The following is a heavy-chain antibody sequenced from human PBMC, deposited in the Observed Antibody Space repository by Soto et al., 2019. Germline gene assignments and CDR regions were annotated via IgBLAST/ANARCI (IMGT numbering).Heavy chain of an antibody. Sequence: GESLKISCEGSGYTFTNYWIAWVRQMPGKGLEWMGIIYPGDSDSRYSPSFQGQVTISADKSISTAYLQWSSLKASDTAICYCARPRSGSYRLDYYGMDVWGQGTTVTVSS. J-gene: IGHJ6*02. CDR2: IYPGDSDS. CDR1: GYTFTNYW. CDR3: ARPRSGSYRLDYYGMDV. V-gene: IGHV5-51*01. D-gene: IGHD3-10*01.